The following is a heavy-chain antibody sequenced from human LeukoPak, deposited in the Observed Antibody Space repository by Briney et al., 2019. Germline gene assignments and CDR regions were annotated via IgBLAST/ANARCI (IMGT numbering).Heavy chain of an antibody. D-gene: IGHD1-26*01. CDR3: AIAQSWDELFDS. Sequence: PGGSLTLSCAASGIAFTGNYMSWVRQPPGKGLEWVSFISINTDTFYADSVRGRFTISRDSSKNTLFLQMNSLRDEDSAVYYCAIAQSWDELFDSWGQGTLVAVSS. CDR1: GIAFTGNY. V-gene: IGHV3-53*01. CDR2: ISINTDT. J-gene: IGHJ4*02.